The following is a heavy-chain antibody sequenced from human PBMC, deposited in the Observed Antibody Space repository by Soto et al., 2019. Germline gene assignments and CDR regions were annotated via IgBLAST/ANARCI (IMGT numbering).Heavy chain of an antibody. Sequence: QVQLVQSGAEVKKPGSSVKVSCKASGGTFSSYTISWVRQAPGQGLEWMGRIIPILGIANYAQKFQGRVTIPADKSTSTAYMELSSLRSEDTSVYYCARIWEMATTNYYYYYGMDVWGQGTTVTVSS. CDR3: ARIWEMATTNYYYYYGMDV. V-gene: IGHV1-69*02. CDR1: GGTFSSYT. CDR2: IIPILGIA. J-gene: IGHJ6*02. D-gene: IGHD5-12*01.